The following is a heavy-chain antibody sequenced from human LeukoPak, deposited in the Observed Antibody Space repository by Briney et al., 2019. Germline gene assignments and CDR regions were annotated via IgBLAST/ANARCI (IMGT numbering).Heavy chain of an antibody. Sequence: SETLSLTCSVSGGSVTTGTYHWAWIRQPSGKGLEWIGSVYFDGGTHYNRSLQSRVAISVDTSKNQYSLGLSSVTAADTAVYYCARDHYYDGRGRFDPWGQGILVTVSS. V-gene: IGHV4-39*07. D-gene: IGHD3-16*01. J-gene: IGHJ5*02. CDR2: VYFDGGT. CDR3: ARDHYYDGRGRFDP. CDR1: GGSVTTGTYH.